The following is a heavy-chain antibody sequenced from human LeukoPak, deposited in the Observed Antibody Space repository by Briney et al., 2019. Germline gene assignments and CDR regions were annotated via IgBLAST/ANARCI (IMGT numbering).Heavy chain of an antibody. D-gene: IGHD3-3*01. Sequence: SETLSLTCAVSGGSLTGYFWTWIRQPPGKGLEWIGHFYYSGSTYYNPSLESRVSISIDTSKTQFSLELNSVTGADTAVYYCAREGGFFRPLDYSGQGTLVTVSS. V-gene: IGHV4-59*01. CDR2: FYYSGST. J-gene: IGHJ4*02. CDR3: AREGGFFRPLDY. CDR1: GGSLTGYF.